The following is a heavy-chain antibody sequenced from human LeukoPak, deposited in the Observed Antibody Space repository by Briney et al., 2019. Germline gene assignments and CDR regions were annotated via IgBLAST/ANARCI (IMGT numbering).Heavy chain of an antibody. Sequence: SETLSLTCTVSGGSISSYYWSWIRQPPGKGLEWIGYIYYSGSTNYNPSLKSRVTISVDTSKNQFSLKLSSVTAADTAVYYCARLPVLRYFDWLFPGAADYWGQGTLVTVSS. CDR3: ARLPVLRYFDWLFPGAADY. J-gene: IGHJ4*02. V-gene: IGHV4-59*01. D-gene: IGHD3-9*01. CDR1: GGSISSYY. CDR2: IYYSGST.